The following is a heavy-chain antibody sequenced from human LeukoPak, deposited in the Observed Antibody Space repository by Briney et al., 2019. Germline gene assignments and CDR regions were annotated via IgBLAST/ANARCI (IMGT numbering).Heavy chain of an antibody. CDR3: ARDRSSGWYRRGYFDY. Sequence: PSETLSLTCAVYGGSFSGYYWSWIRQPPGKGLEWIGEINHSGSTNYNPSLKSRVTISVDTSKNQFSLKLSSVTAADTAVYYCARDRSSGWYRRGYFDYWGQGTLVTVSS. CDR1: GGSFSGYY. V-gene: IGHV4-34*01. CDR2: INHSGST. D-gene: IGHD6-19*01. J-gene: IGHJ4*02.